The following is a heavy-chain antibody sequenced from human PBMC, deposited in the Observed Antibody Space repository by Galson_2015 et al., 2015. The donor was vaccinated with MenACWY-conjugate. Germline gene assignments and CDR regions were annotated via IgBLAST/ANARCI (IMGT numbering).Heavy chain of an antibody. V-gene: IGHV3-53*01. CDR1: GFTVSTNC. D-gene: IGHD3-16*01. CDR3: ARSGVGFGERRLDP. J-gene: IGHJ5*02. Sequence: SLRLSCAASGFTVSTNCMSWVRQAPGKGLEWVSIICSGTRTFYADSVKGRFTISGDNSQNTVYLQMNSLRAEDTAMYYCARSGVGFGERRLDPWGQGTLVTVSS. CDR2: ICSGTRT.